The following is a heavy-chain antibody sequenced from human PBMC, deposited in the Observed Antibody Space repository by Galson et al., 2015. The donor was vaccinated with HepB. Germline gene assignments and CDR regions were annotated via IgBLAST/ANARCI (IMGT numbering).Heavy chain of an antibody. CDR1: AFTFRTYA. J-gene: IGHJ4*02. CDR3: ARDGSLVKRWLQLPLDY. V-gene: IGHV3-30*04. CDR2: ISYDGSNK. D-gene: IGHD5-24*01. Sequence: SLRLSSAASAFTFRTYAMHWVRQAPGKGLEWVAVISYDGSNKYYADSVKGRFTISRDNSKNTLYLQMNSLRAEDTAVYYCARDGSLVKRWLQLPLDYWGQGTLVTVSS.